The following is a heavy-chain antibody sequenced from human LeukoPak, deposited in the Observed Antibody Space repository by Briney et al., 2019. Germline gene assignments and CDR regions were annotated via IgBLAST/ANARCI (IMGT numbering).Heavy chain of an antibody. Sequence: HPGGSLRLSCAASGFTFSNYAMNWVRQAPGKGLEWVSAISGSGGSTYYADSVKGRFTISRDNSKNTLYLQMNSLRAEDTAVYYCAKASFYRIAAASTPRAPYDYWGQGTLVTVSS. J-gene: IGHJ4*02. D-gene: IGHD6-13*01. V-gene: IGHV3-23*01. CDR2: ISGSGGST. CDR3: AKASFYRIAAASTPRAPYDY. CDR1: GFTFSNYA.